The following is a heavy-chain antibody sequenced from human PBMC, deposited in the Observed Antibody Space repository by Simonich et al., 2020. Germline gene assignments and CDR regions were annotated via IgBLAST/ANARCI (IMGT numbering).Heavy chain of an antibody. D-gene: IGHD1-26*01. V-gene: IGHV4-59*08. CDR3: ARSLGYYYYYYGMDV. CDR2: IYYSGST. J-gene: IGHJ6*02. Sequence: QVQLQESGPGLVKPSETLSLTCTVAGGSISSYHWSWNRQPPGKGLEWIGYIYYSGSTNYNPSLKSRVTIAVDTSKNQFSLKRSSVTAADTAVYYCARSLGYYYYYYGMDVWGQGTTVTVSS. CDR1: GGSISSYH.